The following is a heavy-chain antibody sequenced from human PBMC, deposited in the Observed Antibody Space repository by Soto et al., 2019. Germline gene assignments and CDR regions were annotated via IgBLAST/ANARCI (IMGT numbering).Heavy chain of an antibody. CDR2: IYHSGST. Sequence: SETLSLTCAVSGGSISGGGYSWSWIRQPPGKGLEWIGYIYHSGSTYYNPSLKSRVTISVDRSKNQFSLKLSSVTAADTAVYYCARVPGPWGQGTLVTVSS. V-gene: IGHV4-30-2*01. D-gene: IGHD7-27*01. J-gene: IGHJ5*02. CDR3: ARVPGP. CDR1: GGSISGGGYS.